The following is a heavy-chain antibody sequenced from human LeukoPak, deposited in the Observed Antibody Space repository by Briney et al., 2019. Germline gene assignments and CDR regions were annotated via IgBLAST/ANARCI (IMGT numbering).Heavy chain of an antibody. J-gene: IGHJ4*02. Sequence: GASVKVSCKASGYSFVGHFMHWVRQAPGQGLEWMGRIDINSGGTTFAHHFQGRVTLTRDTSISTGYMELSGLTPDDTAVYYCATNRVGSSFDYWGQGTLVSVSS. CDR1: GYSFVGHF. CDR3: ATNRVGSSFDY. V-gene: IGHV1-2*02. CDR2: IDINSGGT. D-gene: IGHD5-24*01.